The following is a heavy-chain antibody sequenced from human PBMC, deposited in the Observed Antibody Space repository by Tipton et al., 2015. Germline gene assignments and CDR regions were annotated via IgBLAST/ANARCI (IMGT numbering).Heavy chain of an antibody. CDR2: MNPKSGNT. CDR1: GYTLTSYD. J-gene: IGHJ4*02. D-gene: IGHD2-8*01. Sequence: QLVQSGPEVKEPGASVKVSCKASGYTLTSYDINWVRQATGQGLEWVGWMNPKSGNTGYAQKFQGRVTMTRDTSISTAYMELRSLRSDDTAVYYCARLTVMVSGPPDYWGQGILVTVSS. CDR3: ARLTVMVSGPPDY. V-gene: IGHV1-8*01.